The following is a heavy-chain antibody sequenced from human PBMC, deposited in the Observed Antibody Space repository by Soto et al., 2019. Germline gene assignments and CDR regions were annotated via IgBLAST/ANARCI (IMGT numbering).Heavy chain of an antibody. Sequence: QVQLVESGGGVVQPGRSLRLSCAASGFTFSSYAMHWVRQAPGKGLEWVAVISYDGSNKYYADSVKGRFTISRDNSKNTLYLHMNSLRAEDTAVYYCARDRVMIVVVPGPGYFDSWGQGTLVTVSS. V-gene: IGHV3-30-3*01. CDR3: ARDRVMIVVVPGPGYFDS. CDR2: ISYDGSNK. D-gene: IGHD3-22*01. CDR1: GFTFSSYA. J-gene: IGHJ4*02.